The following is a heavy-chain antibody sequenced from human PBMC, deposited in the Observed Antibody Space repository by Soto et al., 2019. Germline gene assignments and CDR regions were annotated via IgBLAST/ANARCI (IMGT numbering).Heavy chain of an antibody. D-gene: IGHD3-3*01. Sequence: GGSLRLSCAASGFTFSSYGMHWVRQAPGKGLEWVAVISYDGSNKYYADSVKGRFTISRDNSKNTLYLQMNSLRAEDTDVYYYAKDEGPANYDFWSGYYGNLDYWGQGTLVTVSS. J-gene: IGHJ4*02. CDR3: AKDEGPANYDFWSGYYGNLDY. CDR1: GFTFSSYG. V-gene: IGHV3-30*18. CDR2: ISYDGSNK.